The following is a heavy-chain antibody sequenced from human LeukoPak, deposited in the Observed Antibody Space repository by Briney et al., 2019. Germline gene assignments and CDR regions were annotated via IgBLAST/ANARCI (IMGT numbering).Heavy chain of an antibody. V-gene: IGHV3-23*01. CDR2: ISGSGGST. D-gene: IGHD3-10*01. J-gene: IGHJ4*02. CDR3: AKGIGGLWFGELYGY. CDR1: GFTFSSYA. Sequence: GGSLRFSCAASGFTFSSYAMSWVRQAPGKGLEWVSAISGSGGSTYYADSVKGRFTISRDNSKNTLYLQMNSLRAEDTAVYYCAKGIGGLWFGELYGYWGQGTLVTVSS.